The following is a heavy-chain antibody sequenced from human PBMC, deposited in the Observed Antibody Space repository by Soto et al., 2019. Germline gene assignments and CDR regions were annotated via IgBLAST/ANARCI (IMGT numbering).Heavy chain of an antibody. CDR3: ARGAPRGIIHDFDS. CDR1: GDSISSADYY. J-gene: IGHJ4*02. CDR2: IHQSGSP. V-gene: IGHV4-38-2*02. D-gene: IGHD3-10*01. Sequence: SETLSLTCTVSGDSISSADYYWGWIRQPPGKGLEWIGSIHQSGSPYYNPSLKSRLTISIDMSKKQFSLRLSSVTAADTAVYYCARGAPRGIIHDFDSWGQGSLVTVSS.